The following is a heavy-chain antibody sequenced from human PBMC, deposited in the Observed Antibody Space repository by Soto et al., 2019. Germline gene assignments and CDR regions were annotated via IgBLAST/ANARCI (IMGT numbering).Heavy chain of an antibody. CDR2: IKSKTDVGTT. V-gene: IGHV3-15*07. Sequence: EVQLVESGGGLVKPGGSLRLSCAASGFTFSNAWMNWVRQAPGKGLEWVGRIKSKTDVGTTDYAAPVKGRFTISRDDSKNTLYLQMNSLKTEDTAVYYCTTSDYWGQGTLVTVSS. CDR1: GFTFSNAW. CDR3: TTSDY. J-gene: IGHJ4*02.